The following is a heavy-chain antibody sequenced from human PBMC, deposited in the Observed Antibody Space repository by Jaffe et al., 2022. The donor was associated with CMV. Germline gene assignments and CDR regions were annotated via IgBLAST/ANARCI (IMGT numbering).Heavy chain of an antibody. V-gene: IGHV1-2*02. CDR2: IKPNDSVT. CDR1: GYTFTGFY. CDR3: SRPTRWLFSVGWYFDL. J-gene: IGHJ2*01. D-gene: IGHD6-19*01. Sequence: QMQLVQSGAEVKKPGASVKVSCKASGYTFTGFYIHWLRQAPGQGLEWMGWIKPNDSVTNYAQNFQGRVTMTLDTSITTAYMELTGLTSDDTAVYFCSRPTRWLFSVGWYFDLWGRGTQVTVSS.